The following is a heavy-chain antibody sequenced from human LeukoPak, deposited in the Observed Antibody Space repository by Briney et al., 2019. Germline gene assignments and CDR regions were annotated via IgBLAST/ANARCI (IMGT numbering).Heavy chain of an antibody. CDR3: ARTGYSSGWYGSFDI. Sequence: GESLKISCQGSGYSFTSSWIGWVRQMPGKGLEWMGIIYPGDSDTRYSPSFQGQVTISADKSIITAYLQWSSLKASDTAMYYCARTGYSSGWYGSFDIWGQGTLVTVSS. CDR1: GYSFTSSW. CDR2: IYPGDSDT. J-gene: IGHJ3*02. D-gene: IGHD6-19*01. V-gene: IGHV5-51*01.